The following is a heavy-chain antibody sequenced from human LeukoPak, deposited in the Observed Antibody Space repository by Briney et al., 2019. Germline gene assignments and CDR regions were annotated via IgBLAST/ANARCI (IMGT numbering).Heavy chain of an antibody. CDR1: GFTFSSYA. V-gene: IGHV3-30-3*01. Sequence: PGGSLRLSCAASGFTFSSYAMHWVRQAPGKGLEWVAVISYDGSNKYYADSVKGRFTISRDNSKNTLYLQMNSLRAEDTAVYYCARDLTDIVVVVAATGPGGFDPWGQGTLVTVSS. D-gene: IGHD2-15*01. CDR3: ARDLTDIVVVVAATGPGGFDP. J-gene: IGHJ5*02. CDR2: ISYDGSNK.